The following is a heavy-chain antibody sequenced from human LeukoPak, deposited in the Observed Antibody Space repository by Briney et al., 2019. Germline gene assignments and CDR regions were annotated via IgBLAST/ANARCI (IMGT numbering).Heavy chain of an antibody. CDR2: ISYDGSNK. D-gene: IGHD6-6*01. V-gene: IGHV3-30*18. J-gene: IGHJ4*02. CDR3: AKDDSSSTRGFDY. Sequence: GGSLRLSCAASGFTFSSYGMHWVRQAPGKGLEWVAVISYDGSNKYYADSVKGRFTISKDNSKNTLYLQMNSLRAEDTAVYYCAKDDSSSTRGFDYWGQGTLVTVSS. CDR1: GFTFSSYG.